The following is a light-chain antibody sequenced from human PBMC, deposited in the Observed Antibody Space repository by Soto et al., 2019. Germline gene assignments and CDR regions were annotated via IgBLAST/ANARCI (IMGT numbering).Light chain of an antibody. J-gene: IGLJ2*01. CDR1: TSNIGTNT. Sequence: QSVLTQSPSASGTPGQRVSISCSGSTSNIGTNTVSWYQHVPGTAPKLLIYSNDQRPSAVPGRFSGSKSGTSASLAISGLLSEDEADYYCATWDDSLNVVFGGGTQVTVL. CDR3: ATWDDSLNVV. V-gene: IGLV1-44*01. CDR2: SND.